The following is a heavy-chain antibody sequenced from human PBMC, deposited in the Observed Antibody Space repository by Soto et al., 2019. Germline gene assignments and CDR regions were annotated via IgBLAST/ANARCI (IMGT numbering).Heavy chain of an antibody. V-gene: IGHV4-39*02. D-gene: IGHD3-22*01. CDR1: GDSITRSNFY. CDR3: ARHKTTMLTVVSAFDP. Sequence: SETLSLTCTVSGDSITRSNFYWGWIRQPPGKGLEWLGSIFYSGSTFYNPALKSRVTFSVDTSKNHFSLKLSSVTAADTAVYYCARHKTTMLTVVSAFDPWGQGIPVTV. J-gene: IGHJ5*02. CDR2: IFYSGST.